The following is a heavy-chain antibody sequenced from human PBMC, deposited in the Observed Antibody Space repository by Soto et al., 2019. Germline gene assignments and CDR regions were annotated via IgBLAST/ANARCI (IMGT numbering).Heavy chain of an antibody. V-gene: IGHV4-59*01. J-gene: IGHJ4*02. D-gene: IGHD3-22*01. CDR1: GGSISSYY. Sequence: SETLSLTCTVSGGSISSYYWSWIRQPPGKGLEWIGYIYYSGSTNYNPSLKSRVTISVDTSKNQFSLKLSSVTAAATAVYYCARVGSYYYDSSGYYYFDYWGQGTLVTVSS. CDR2: IYYSGST. CDR3: ARVGSYYYDSSGYYYFDY.